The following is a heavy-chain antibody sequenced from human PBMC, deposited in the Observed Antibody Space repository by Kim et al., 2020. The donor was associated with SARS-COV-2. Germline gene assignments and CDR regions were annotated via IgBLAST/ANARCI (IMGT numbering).Heavy chain of an antibody. J-gene: IGHJ3*02. Sequence: GGSLRLSCAASGFTFSSYAMHWVRQAPGKGLEWVAVISYDGSNKYYADSVKGRFTISRDNSKNTLYLQMNSLRAEDTAVYYCASIVVVPADQIPADAFDIWGQGTMVTVSS. D-gene: IGHD2-2*01. CDR2: ISYDGSNK. CDR1: GFTFSSYA. CDR3: ASIVVVPADQIPADAFDI. V-gene: IGHV3-30*04.